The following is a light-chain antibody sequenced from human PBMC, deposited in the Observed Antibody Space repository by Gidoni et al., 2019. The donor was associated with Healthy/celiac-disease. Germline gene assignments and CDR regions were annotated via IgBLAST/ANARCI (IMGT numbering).Light chain of an antibody. CDR2: DTS. V-gene: IGKV3-11*01. Sequence: EHALTQPPATLSSSPGARATLSCSAIQSVSSYLAWYQQRPGQAPRLLIYDTSNRATGIPARFSGSGSGTDFTLTISSLEPEDFAVYYCQQRSNWPPTFGQGTKVEIK. CDR1: QSVSSY. J-gene: IGKJ1*01. CDR3: QQRSNWPPT.